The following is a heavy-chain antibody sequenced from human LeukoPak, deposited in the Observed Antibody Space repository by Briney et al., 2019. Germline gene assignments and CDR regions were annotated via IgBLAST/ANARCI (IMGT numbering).Heavy chain of an antibody. V-gene: IGHV3-48*03. Sequence: GGPLTLLCAASGFNLNSYEVHWLRQARGRGLEWVSYISTTGSCIYYADSVKGRFTISRDNSKNTLYLQMNSLRAEDTAVYYCAKDLALVIIDWGQGTLVTVSS. J-gene: IGHJ4*02. D-gene: IGHD3-9*01. CDR3: AKDLALVIID. CDR2: ISTTGSCI. CDR1: GFNLNSYE.